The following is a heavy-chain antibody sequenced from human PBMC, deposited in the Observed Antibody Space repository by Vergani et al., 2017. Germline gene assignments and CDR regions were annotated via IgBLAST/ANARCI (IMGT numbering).Heavy chain of an antibody. Sequence: QVQLVQSGAEVKKPGSSVKVSCKASGGTFSSYAISWVRQAPGQGLEWMGRIIPILGIANYAQKFQGRVTITADKSTSTAYMELSSLRSEDTAVYYCARVRWGPASIAAAGTGWFDPWGQGTLVTVSS. CDR3: ARVRWGPASIAAAGTGWFDP. CDR2: IIPILGIA. V-gene: IGHV1-69*04. CDR1: GGTFSSYA. J-gene: IGHJ5*02. D-gene: IGHD6-13*01.